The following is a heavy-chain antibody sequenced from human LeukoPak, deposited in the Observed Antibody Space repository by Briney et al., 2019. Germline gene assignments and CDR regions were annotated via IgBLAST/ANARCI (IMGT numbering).Heavy chain of an antibody. V-gene: IGHV3-74*01. CDR1: GFTFSGYW. J-gene: IGHJ4*02. CDR3: ARDQFGGAHHY. Sequence: PGGSLRLSCAASGFTFSGYWMHWVRQAPGKGLVWVSRINSDGSSTSYADSVKGRFTISRDNAKNTLYLQMNSLRTEDTAVYYCARDQFGGAHHYWGQGTLVTVSS. D-gene: IGHD3-3*01. CDR2: INSDGSST.